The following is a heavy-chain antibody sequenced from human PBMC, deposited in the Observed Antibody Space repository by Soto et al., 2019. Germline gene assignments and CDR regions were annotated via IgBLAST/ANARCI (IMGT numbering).Heavy chain of an antibody. CDR3: AKDTNYDSSGYYLFDY. CDR1: GFTLDDYT. J-gene: IGHJ4*02. D-gene: IGHD3-22*01. V-gene: IGHV3-43*01. Sequence: VQLVESGGGVVQPGGPWGFPVAASGFTLDDYTRHWVLQAPGKVRGGVSLISWDGGSTYYADSVKGRFTISRDNSKNSLYLQMNSLRTEDTALYYCAKDTNYDSSGYYLFDYWGQGTLVTVSS. CDR2: ISWDGGST.